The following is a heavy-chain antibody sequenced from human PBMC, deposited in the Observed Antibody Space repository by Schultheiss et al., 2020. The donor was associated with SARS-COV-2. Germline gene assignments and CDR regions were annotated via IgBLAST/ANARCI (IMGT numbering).Heavy chain of an antibody. CDR1: GGSISSSSYY. CDR3: ARGSIGSSGEDFDY. CDR2: IYTSGTT. D-gene: IGHD3-10*01. Sequence: SETLSLTCTVSGGSISSSSYYWSWIRQPAGKGLEWIGRIYTSGTTSYNPSLKSRVTISVDKSKNQFSLKLSSVTAADTAVYYCARGSIGSSGEDFDYWGQGTLVTVSS. J-gene: IGHJ4*02. V-gene: IGHV4-61*02.